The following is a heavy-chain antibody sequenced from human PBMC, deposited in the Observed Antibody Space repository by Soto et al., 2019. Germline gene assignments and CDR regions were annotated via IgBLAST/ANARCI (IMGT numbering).Heavy chain of an antibody. CDR2: VVPLFGAA. D-gene: IGHD3-22*01. V-gene: IGHV1-69*01. Sequence: QVQLVQSGAEVKKPGSSVRVSCKASGGTFNNYGVNWVRQAPGQGLEWMGGVVPLFGAANYAQKLQGRVTITADASTSVVYMQLSSLRSEDTAVYYCAREQHDPYDASGYYFNWFDPWGQGTLVTVSS. J-gene: IGHJ5*02. CDR3: AREQHDPYDASGYYFNWFDP. CDR1: GGTFNNYG.